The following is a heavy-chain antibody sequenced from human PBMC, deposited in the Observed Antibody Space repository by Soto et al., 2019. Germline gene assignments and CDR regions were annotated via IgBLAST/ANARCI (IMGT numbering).Heavy chain of an antibody. CDR2: IYPSDSDT. CDR3: ARGRRRLLNNYVDL. J-gene: IGHJ4*02. CDR1: GYSFADYW. Sequence: EVQLVQSGAEVKKPGESLKISCQGSGYSFADYWIGWVRQTPGKGLEWMGIIYPSDSDTKYSPAFQGQVTVSADKSMSTTYLQWNSLKASDTALYFCARGRRRLLNNYVDLWGQGTLITVSS. D-gene: IGHD3-10*01. V-gene: IGHV5-51*03.